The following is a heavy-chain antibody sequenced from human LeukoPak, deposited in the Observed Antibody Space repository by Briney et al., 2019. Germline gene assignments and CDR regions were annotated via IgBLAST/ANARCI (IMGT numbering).Heavy chain of an antibody. CDR2: INHRGTT. Sequence: SETLSLTCAVTGGSFSDYYWGWIRQAPGKGLEWIGDINHRGTTNYNPSLKSRVTISVDTSKIQLSLKLTSVTAADSAVYYCARASQSSGYYFGPWGYWGQGTLVTVSS. V-gene: IGHV4-34*01. CDR1: GGSFSDYY. J-gene: IGHJ4*02. D-gene: IGHD3-22*01. CDR3: ARASQSSGYYFGPWGY.